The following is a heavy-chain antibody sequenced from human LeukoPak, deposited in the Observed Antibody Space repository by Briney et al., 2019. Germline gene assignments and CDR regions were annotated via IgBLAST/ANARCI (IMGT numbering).Heavy chain of an antibody. Sequence: GRSLRLSCVASGFTFDDYAMHWVRHAPGKGLEWVSGISWNSGSIGYADSVKGRFTISRDNAKNSLYLQMNSLRAEDTAFYYCAKARRVTKTFDYWGQGTLVTVSS. CDR1: GFTFDDYA. D-gene: IGHD4-17*01. CDR2: ISWNSGSI. CDR3: AKARRVTKTFDY. V-gene: IGHV3-9*01. J-gene: IGHJ4*02.